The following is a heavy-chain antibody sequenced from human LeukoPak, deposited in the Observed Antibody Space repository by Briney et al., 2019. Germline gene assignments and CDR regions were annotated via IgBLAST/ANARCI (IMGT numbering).Heavy chain of an antibody. CDR2: IWYDGSNE. CDR1: GFTLNSYG. D-gene: IGHD5-24*01. J-gene: IGHJ3*02. Sequence: GGSLRLSCAASGFTLNSYGMHWVRQAPGKGLEWVAVIWYDGSNEYYADSVKGRFTISRHNSKNTLYLQMNGLRAEDTAVYHCARDKRRDGYKSDAFDIWGQGTMVTVSS. CDR3: ARDKRRDGYKSDAFDI. V-gene: IGHV3-33*01.